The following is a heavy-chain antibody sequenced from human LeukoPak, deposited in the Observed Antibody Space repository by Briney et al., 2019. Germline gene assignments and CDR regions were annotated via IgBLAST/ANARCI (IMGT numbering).Heavy chain of an antibody. CDR3: VRGTHCSSTSCLGGIDP. J-gene: IGHJ5*02. CDR1: GYTFTSYD. Sequence: EASVKVSCKASGYTFTSYDINWVRQPTGQGLAWMGWINSNSGNTGYAQQFQGRVLITRDTSISTAYMELSSLRSEDTAVYYCVRGTHCSSTSCLGGIDPWGQGTLVTVSS. V-gene: IGHV1-8*03. D-gene: IGHD2-2*01. CDR2: INSNSGNT.